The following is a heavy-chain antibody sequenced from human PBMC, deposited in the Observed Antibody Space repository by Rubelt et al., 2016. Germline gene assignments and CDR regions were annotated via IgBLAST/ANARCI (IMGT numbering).Heavy chain of an antibody. V-gene: IGHV1-18*01. CDR3: ARGSGWYALHYFDY. Sequence: QVQLVQSGAEVKKPGSSVKVSCKASGGTFSSYAISWVRQAPGQGLEWMGWISAYNGNTNYGQNLQGRVTMTTDTATSTAYMERGSRRSAETAIYYCARGSGWYALHYFDYWGQGTLVTVSS. CDR2: ISAYNGNT. D-gene: IGHD6-19*01. J-gene: IGHJ4*02. CDR1: GGTFSSYA.